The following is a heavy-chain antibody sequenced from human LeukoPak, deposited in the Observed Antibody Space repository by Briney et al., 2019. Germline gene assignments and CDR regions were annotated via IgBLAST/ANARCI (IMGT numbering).Heavy chain of an antibody. J-gene: IGHJ6*03. Sequence: GGSLRLSCAASGFTFSSYEMNWVRQAPGKGLEGVSYISSSGRTIYYADSVKGRFTISRDNAKNSLYLQMNSLRAEDTAVYYCARDRGVARGIAAAGHYYYYYMDVWGKGTTVTISS. V-gene: IGHV3-48*03. CDR3: ARDRGVARGIAAAGHYYYYYMDV. CDR1: GFTFSSYE. D-gene: IGHD6-13*01. CDR2: ISSSGRTI.